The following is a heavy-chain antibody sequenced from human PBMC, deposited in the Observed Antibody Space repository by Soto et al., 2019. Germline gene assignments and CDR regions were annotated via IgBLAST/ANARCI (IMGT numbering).Heavy chain of an antibody. J-gene: IGHJ6*02. CDR3: ARHLSDRIYGMDV. CDR1: GYSFTSYW. Sequence: PGESLKISCKGSGYSFTSYWISWVRQMPGKGLEWMGRIDPSDSYTNYSPSFQGHVTISADKSISTSYLQWRSLKASDTAMYYCARHLSDRIYGMDVWGQGTTVTVS. CDR2: IDPSDSYT. V-gene: IGHV5-10-1*01.